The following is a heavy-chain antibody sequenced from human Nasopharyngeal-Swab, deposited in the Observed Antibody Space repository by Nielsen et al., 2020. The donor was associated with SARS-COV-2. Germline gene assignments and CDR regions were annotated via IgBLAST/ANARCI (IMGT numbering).Heavy chain of an antibody. V-gene: IGHV3-66*01. CDR2: LYSGGTT. CDR3: SRANYYDDY. Sequence: WIRQPPGKGLEWVSVLYSGGTTYYADSVKGRFTISRDNAKNSLYLQMNSLRAEDTAVYYCSRANYYDDYWGQGTLVTVSS. J-gene: IGHJ4*02. D-gene: IGHD3-22*01.